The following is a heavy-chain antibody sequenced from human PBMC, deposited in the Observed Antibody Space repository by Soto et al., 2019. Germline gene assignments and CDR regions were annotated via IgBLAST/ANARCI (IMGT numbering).Heavy chain of an antibody. D-gene: IGHD3-3*01. V-gene: IGHV1-3*01. CDR3: ARAGITIFGVVLYYFDY. CDR1: GYTFTSYA. J-gene: IGHJ4*02. Sequence: GPSVKVSCKASGYTFTSYAMHWVRQAPRQRLEWMGWINAGNGNTKYSQKFQGRVTITRDTSASTAYMELSSLRSEDTAVYYCARAGITIFGVVLYYFDYWGQGTLVTVSS. CDR2: INAGNGNT.